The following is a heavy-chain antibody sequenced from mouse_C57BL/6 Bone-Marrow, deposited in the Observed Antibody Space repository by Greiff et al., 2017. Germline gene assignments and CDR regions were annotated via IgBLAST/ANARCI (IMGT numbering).Heavy chain of an antibody. J-gene: IGHJ4*01. CDR2: IYPGSGST. CDR1: GYTFTSYW. V-gene: IGHV1-55*01. CDR3: ARRPNYYAMDY. Sequence: QVQLQQPGAELVKPGASVKMSCKASGYTFTSYWITWVKQRPGQGLEWIGEIYPGSGSTNYNEKFKSKATLTVDTSSSTAYMQLSSLTSEDSAVYYCARRPNYYAMDYWGQGTSVTVSS.